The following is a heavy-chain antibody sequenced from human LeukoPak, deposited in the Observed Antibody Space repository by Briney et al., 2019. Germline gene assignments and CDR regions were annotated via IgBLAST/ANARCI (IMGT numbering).Heavy chain of an antibody. V-gene: IGHV1-2*02. Sequence: GASVKVSCMASGYTFTGYYMHWVRQAPGQGLEWMGWINPNSGGTNYAQKFQGRVTMTRDTSISTAYMELSRLRSGDTAVYYCARVSVGYSYGCDYWGQGTLVTVSS. CDR3: ARVSVGYSYGCDY. CDR2: INPNSGGT. CDR1: GYTFTGYY. D-gene: IGHD5-18*01. J-gene: IGHJ4*02.